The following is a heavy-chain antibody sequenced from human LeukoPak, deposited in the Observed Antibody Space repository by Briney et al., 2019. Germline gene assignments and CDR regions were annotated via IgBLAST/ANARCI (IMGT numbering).Heavy chain of an antibody. V-gene: IGHV3-66*02. Sequence: PGGSLRLSCAASGFTVSSNYMSWVRQAPGKGLEWVSVIYSGGSTYYADSVKSRFTISRDNSKNTLYLQMNSLRAEDTAVYYCAVSFGVVRLNDYWGQGTLVTVSS. CDR3: AVSFGVVRLNDY. J-gene: IGHJ4*02. D-gene: IGHD3-3*01. CDR1: GFTVSSNY. CDR2: IYSGGST.